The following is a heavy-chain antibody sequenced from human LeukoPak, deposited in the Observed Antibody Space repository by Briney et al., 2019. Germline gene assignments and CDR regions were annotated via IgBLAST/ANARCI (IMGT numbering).Heavy chain of an antibody. CDR3: PIRTALGYCSGGSCYSDPFFDY. CDR1: GFTFSSYW. D-gene: IGHD2-15*01. V-gene: IGHV3-7*01. Sequence: PGGSLRLSCAASGFTFSSYWMSWVRQAPGKGLAWVANIKQDGSEKYYVDSVKGRFTISRDNAKNSLYLQMNSLRAEDTAVYSCPIRTALGYCSGGSCYSDPFFDYWRRGTLVTVSS. J-gene: IGHJ4*02. CDR2: IKQDGSEK.